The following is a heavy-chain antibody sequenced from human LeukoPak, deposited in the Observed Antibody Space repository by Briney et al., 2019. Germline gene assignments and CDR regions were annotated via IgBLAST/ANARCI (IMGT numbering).Heavy chain of an antibody. J-gene: IGHJ4*02. V-gene: IGHV3-21*01. CDR3: AREQRGGFGEALDY. CDR2: ISSSSSYI. Sequence: PGGSLRPSCAASGFTFSSYSMNWVRQAPGKGLEWVSSISSSSSYIYYADSVKGRFTISRDNAKNSLYLQMNSLRAEDTAVYYCAREQRGGFGEALDYWGQGTLVTVSS. D-gene: IGHD3-10*01. CDR1: GFTFSSYS.